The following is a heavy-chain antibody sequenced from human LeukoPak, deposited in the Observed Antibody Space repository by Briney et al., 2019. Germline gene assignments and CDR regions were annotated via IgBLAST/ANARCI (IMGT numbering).Heavy chain of an antibody. Sequence: SETLSLTCTVSGGSISSYYWSWIRQPPGKGLEWIGCIYYSGSTNYNPSLKSRVTISVDTSKNQFSLKLSSVTAADTAVYYCARDLITGDRDYWGQGTLVTVSS. CDR2: IYYSGST. CDR3: ARDLITGDRDY. D-gene: IGHD7-27*01. J-gene: IGHJ4*02. CDR1: GGSISSYY. V-gene: IGHV4-59*01.